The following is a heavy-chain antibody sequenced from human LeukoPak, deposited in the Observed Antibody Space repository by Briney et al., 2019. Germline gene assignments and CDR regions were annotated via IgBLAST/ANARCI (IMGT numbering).Heavy chain of an antibody. J-gene: IGHJ4*02. D-gene: IGHD3-3*01. CDR3: AKATGWRGTPFDY. Sequence: GGSLRLSCAAPGFTLSSYWMHWVRHATGKGLVWVSRINSDGSSTNYADSVKGRFTISRDNAKNTLSLQMNSLRAEDTAVYYCAKATGWRGTPFDYWGQGTLVTVSS. V-gene: IGHV3-74*01. CDR2: INSDGSST. CDR1: GFTLSSYW.